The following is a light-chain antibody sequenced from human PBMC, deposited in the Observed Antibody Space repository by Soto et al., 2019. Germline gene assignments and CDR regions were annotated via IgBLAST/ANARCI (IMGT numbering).Light chain of an antibody. CDR2: GAS. V-gene: IGKV3-15*01. Sequence: EIVLTQSPATLSVSPGDRVTLSCRASQSVDINLARYQQRPGQAPRLLVYGASTKATDMPGRFSGRGSGTEFTLTINNLQSEDFAVYYCQQYRNWPRTFGQGTKVDSK. CDR3: QQYRNWPRT. CDR1: QSVDIN. J-gene: IGKJ1*01.